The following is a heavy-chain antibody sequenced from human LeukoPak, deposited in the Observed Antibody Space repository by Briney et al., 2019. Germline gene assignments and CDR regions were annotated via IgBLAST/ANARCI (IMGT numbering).Heavy chain of an antibody. CDR1: EFSVGSNY. J-gene: IGHJ4*02. V-gene: IGHV3-53*01. D-gene: IGHD5-18*01. CDR2: IYSGGST. CDR3: AKDLGWIQFGY. Sequence: PGGSLRLSCAASEFSVGSNYMTWVRQAPGKGLEWVSLIYSGGSTYYADSVKGRFTISRDNSKNTVYLQVRSLRAEDTAVYYCAKDLGWIQFGYWGQGALVTVSS.